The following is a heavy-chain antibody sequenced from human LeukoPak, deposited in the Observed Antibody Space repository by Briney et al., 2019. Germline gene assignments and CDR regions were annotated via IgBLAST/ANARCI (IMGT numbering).Heavy chain of an antibody. CDR3: ARDGRVVITMVRGVPFDY. J-gene: IGHJ4*02. CDR1: GFTFSSYS. CDR2: ISSSSSYI. V-gene: IGHV3-21*01. D-gene: IGHD3-10*01. Sequence: GGSLRLSCAASGFTFSSYSMNWVRQAPGKGLEWVSSISSSSSYIYYAGSVKGRFTISRDNAKNSLYLQMNSLRAEDTAVYYCARDGRVVITMVRGVPFDYWGQGTLVTVSS.